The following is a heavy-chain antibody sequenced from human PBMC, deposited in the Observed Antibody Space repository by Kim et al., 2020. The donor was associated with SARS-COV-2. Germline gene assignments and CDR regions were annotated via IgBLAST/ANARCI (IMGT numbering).Heavy chain of an antibody. Sequence: SETLSLTCTVSGGSISSSSYYWGWIRQPPGKGLEWIGSIYYSGSTYYNPSLKSRVTISVDTSKNQFSLKLSSVTAADTAVYYCARHGRYYDFWSGYYTRYYFDYWGQGTQVTVSS. CDR3: ARHGRYYDFWSGYYTRYYFDY. CDR2: IYYSGST. J-gene: IGHJ4*02. D-gene: IGHD3-3*01. V-gene: IGHV4-39*01. CDR1: GGSISSSSYY.